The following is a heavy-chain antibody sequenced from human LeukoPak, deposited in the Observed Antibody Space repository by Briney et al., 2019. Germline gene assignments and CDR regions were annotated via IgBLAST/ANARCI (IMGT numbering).Heavy chain of an antibody. D-gene: IGHD3-3*01. J-gene: IGHJ4*02. CDR3: ARDLTDDFWSGYHFDY. CDR1: GFTFTSYW. Sequence: GGSLRLSCAVSGFTFTSYWMSWVRQAPGKGLEWVANINEDGNYKFHADSVKGRLTISRDNAKNSLYLQMNSLRAEDTAVYYCARDLTDDFWSGYHFDYWGQGTLVTVSS. V-gene: IGHV3-7*01. CDR2: INEDGNYK.